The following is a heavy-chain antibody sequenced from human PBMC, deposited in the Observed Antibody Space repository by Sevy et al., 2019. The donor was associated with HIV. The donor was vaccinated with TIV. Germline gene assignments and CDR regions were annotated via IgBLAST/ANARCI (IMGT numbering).Heavy chain of an antibody. CDR1: GFTFSSYR. D-gene: IGHD6-13*01. CDR3: ARAGMEISTWRSDY. J-gene: IGHJ4*02. CDR2: ISSNSGDI. Sequence: GGSLRLSCAASGFTFSSYRMTWVRQAPGKGLEWVSCISSNSGDINYADSVKGRFTISRDNSKNLLYLQMDSLRAEDTAVYYCARAGMEISTWRSDYWGQGTLVTVSS. V-gene: IGHV3-21*01.